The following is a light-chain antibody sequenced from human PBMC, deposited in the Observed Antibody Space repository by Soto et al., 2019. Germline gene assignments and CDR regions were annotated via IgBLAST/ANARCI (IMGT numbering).Light chain of an antibody. CDR3: QSYDSSLSGYV. Sequence: QSALTQPPSVSGATGQRVTISCTGSSSNIGAGYDVHWYQQLPGTAPKLLIYGNSNRPSGVPDRFSGSKSGTSASLAITGLQAEDEADYYCQSYDSSLSGYVFGTGTKVNVL. CDR2: GNS. CDR1: SSNIGAGYD. J-gene: IGLJ1*01. V-gene: IGLV1-40*01.